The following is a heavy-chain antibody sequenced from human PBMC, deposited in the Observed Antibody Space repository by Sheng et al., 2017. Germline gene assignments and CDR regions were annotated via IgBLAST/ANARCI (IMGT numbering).Heavy chain of an antibody. V-gene: IGHV4-34*01. CDR2: INHSGST. CDR1: GGSFSGYY. CDR3: ARLRGYSLVY. Sequence: QVQLQQWGAGLLKPSETLSLTCAVYGGSFSGYYWSWIRQPPGKGLEWIGEINHSGSTNYNPSLKSRVTISVDTSKNQFSLKLSSVTAADTAVYYCARLRGYSLVYWGQGTLVTVSS. D-gene: IGHD5-18*01. J-gene: IGHJ4*02.